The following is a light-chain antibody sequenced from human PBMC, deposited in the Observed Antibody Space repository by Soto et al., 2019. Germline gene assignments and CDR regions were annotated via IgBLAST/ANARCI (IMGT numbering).Light chain of an antibody. CDR2: GAS. J-gene: IGKJ1*01. Sequence: EIVMTQSPATLSVSPGERATLSCRASQSVSSNLAWYQQKPGQAPRLLIYGASTRATGIPARFIGSGSGTEFTLTISSLQSEDFEVYYCQQYNNWPPWTFGQGTKVEIK. CDR1: QSVSSN. V-gene: IGKV3-15*01. CDR3: QQYNNWPPWT.